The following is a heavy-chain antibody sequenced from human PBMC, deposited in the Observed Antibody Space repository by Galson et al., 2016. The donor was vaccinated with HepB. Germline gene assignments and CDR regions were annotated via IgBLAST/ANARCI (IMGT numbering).Heavy chain of an antibody. CDR2: ISYDGSHK. V-gene: IGHV3-30-3*01. D-gene: IGHD5-24*01. CDR1: GLTFSRFW. Sequence: SLRLSCAASGLTFSRFWMTWVRQAPGKGLEWVAVISYDGSHKHYRDSVKGRFTISRDNSKNTLYLQMNSLRREDTAVYYCARPRRWPQYYYGLDVWGQGTTVTVSS. J-gene: IGHJ6*02. CDR3: ARPRRWPQYYYGLDV.